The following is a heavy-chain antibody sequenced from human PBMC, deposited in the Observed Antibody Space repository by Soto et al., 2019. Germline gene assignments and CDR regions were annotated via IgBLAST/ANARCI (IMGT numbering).Heavy chain of an antibody. CDR2: ISGNGSRT. J-gene: IGHJ4*02. CDR1: GFTFSSYA. CDR3: VKGEYYYDSSGYYPFDY. V-gene: IGHV3-23*01. Sequence: PGGSLRLSCAASGFTFSSYAMTWVRQAPGRGLEWVSAISGNGSRTHYADSVKGRFTISRDNSKNTQYLQMSSLRADDTAVYYCVKGEYYYDSSGYYPFDYWGQGTPVTVSS. D-gene: IGHD3-22*01.